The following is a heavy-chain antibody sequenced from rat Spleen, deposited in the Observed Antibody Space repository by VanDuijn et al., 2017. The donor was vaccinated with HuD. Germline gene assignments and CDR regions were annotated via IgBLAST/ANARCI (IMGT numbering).Heavy chain of an antibody. V-gene: IGHV5-29*01. CDR1: GFTFSNYG. CDR3: ASLMYTPDYLGVMDV. D-gene: IGHD1-6*01. CDR2: ISYEGSST. Sequence: EVQLVESGGGLVQSGRSLKLSCAASGFTFSNYGMPWIRQATTKGLAWVASISYEGSSTYYGDSVKGRFTISRDNAKSTLYLQMDSLRSEDTATYYCASLMYTPDYLGVMDVWGQGASVTVSS. J-gene: IGHJ4*01.